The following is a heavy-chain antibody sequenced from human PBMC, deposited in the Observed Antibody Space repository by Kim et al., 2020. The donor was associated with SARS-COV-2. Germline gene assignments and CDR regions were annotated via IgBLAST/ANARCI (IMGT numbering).Heavy chain of an antibody. CDR1: GFIFNDFY. J-gene: IGHJ4*02. Sequence: GGSLRLSCAASGFIFNDFYMDWIRQAPGKGLEWIAFIAQTSDSTNYADSVKGRFTISRDNANNSLYLQMNSLRAEDTALYYCARGGTGWYWGVESWGQGTVVSVST. CDR3: ARGGTGWYWGVES. D-gene: IGHD6-19*01. CDR2: IAQTSDST. V-gene: IGHV3-11*06.